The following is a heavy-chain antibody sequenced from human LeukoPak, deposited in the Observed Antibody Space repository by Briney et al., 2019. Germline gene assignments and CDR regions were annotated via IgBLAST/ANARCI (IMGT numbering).Heavy chain of an antibody. CDR3: ARQYWTSYF. D-gene: IGHD2-8*02. CDR1: GGSISSSY. CDR2: IYYSGST. J-gene: IGHJ4*02. V-gene: IGHV4-39*01. Sequence: PSETLSLTCTVSGGSISSSYWSWIRQPPGKGLEWIGSIYYSGSTYYNPSLKSRVTISVDTSKNQFSLKLSSVTAADTAVYYCARQYWTSYFWGQGTLVTVSS.